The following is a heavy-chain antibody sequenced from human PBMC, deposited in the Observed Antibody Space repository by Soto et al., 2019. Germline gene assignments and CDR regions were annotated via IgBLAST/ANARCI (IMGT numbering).Heavy chain of an antibody. CDR2: ISSSSSYI. D-gene: IGHD3-22*01. CDR1: GFTFSSYS. J-gene: IGHJ4*02. Sequence: GGSLRLSCAVSGFTFSSYSMNWVRQAPGKGLEWVSSISSSSSYIYYGDSVKGRFTISRDNAKNSLYLQMNSLRAEDTATYYCARVHYYDSSGFYLWGQGTLVTVSS. V-gene: IGHV3-21*01. CDR3: ARVHYYDSSGFYL.